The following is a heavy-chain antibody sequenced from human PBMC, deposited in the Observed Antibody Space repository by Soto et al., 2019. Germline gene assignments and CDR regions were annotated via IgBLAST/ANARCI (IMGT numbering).Heavy chain of an antibody. CDR1: GDSLSTVYYF. J-gene: IGHJ5*01. CDR2: IYKSTTT. V-gene: IGHV4-30-4*01. D-gene: IGHD2-15*01. CDR3: ARGRYCLTGRCFPNWIDS. Sequence: SETLSLTCSVSGDSLSTVYYFWAWIRQPPGQALEYIGYIYKSTTTYYNPSFESRVAISLDTSKSQFSLTVTSVTAADTAVYFCARGRYCLTGRCFPNWIDSWGQGTLVTVS.